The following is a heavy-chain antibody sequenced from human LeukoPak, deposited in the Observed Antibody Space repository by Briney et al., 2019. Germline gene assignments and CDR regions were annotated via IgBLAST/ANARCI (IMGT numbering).Heavy chain of an antibody. CDR2: IIPILGTA. CDR3: ARDPPPDVEMATTTTDY. Sequence: ASVTVSCKASGGTFSSYAISWVRQAPGQGLEWMGGIIPILGTANYAQKFQGRVTITADESTSTAYMELSSLRSEDTAVYYCARDPPPDVEMATTTTDYWGQGTLVTVSS. V-gene: IGHV1-69*13. CDR1: GGTFSSYA. J-gene: IGHJ4*02. D-gene: IGHD5-24*01.